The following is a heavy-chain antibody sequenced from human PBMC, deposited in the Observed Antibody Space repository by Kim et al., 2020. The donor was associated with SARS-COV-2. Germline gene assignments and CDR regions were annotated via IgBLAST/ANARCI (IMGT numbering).Heavy chain of an antibody. Sequence: SVKVSCKASGDTFSSYAISWVRQAPGQGLEWMGGIIPIFGTANYAQKYQGRVTITADESTSTAYMELSSLRSEDTAVYYCARDSLRWGTVAGPDYWGQGTRVTVSS. CDR2: IIPIFGTA. J-gene: IGHJ4*02. D-gene: IGHD6-19*01. CDR3: ARDSLRWGTVAGPDY. V-gene: IGHV1-69*13. CDR1: GDTFSSYA.